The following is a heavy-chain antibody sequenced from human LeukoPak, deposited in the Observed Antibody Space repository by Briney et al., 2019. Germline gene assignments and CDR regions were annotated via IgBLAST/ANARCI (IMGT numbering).Heavy chain of an antibody. CDR3: ARDSPNPTWYYYYYMDV. Sequence: PGGSLRLSCAASGFTFSSYAMHWVRQAPGKGLVWVAVISYDGSNKYYADSVKGRFTISKDNSKNTLYLQMNSLRAEDTAVYYCARDSPNPTWYYYYYMDVWGKGTTVTVSS. CDR1: GFTFSSYA. V-gene: IGHV3-30*01. J-gene: IGHJ6*03. CDR2: ISYDGSNK.